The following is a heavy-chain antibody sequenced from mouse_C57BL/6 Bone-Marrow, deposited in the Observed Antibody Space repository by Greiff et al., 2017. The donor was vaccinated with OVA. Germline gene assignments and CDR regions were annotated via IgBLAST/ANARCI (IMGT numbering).Heavy chain of an antibody. J-gene: IGHJ3*01. V-gene: IGHV1-53*01. Sequence: VQLKQPGTELVKPGASVKLSCKASGYTFTSYWMHWVKQRPGQGLEWIGSINPCNSGTNYNEKFKGKATLTVDKSSSTAYMQLSSLTSEDSAVYYCARIRLRHDFAYWGQGTMLTVSA. CDR3: ARIRLRHDFAY. D-gene: IGHD2-4*01. CDR2: INPCNSGT. CDR1: GYTFTSYW.